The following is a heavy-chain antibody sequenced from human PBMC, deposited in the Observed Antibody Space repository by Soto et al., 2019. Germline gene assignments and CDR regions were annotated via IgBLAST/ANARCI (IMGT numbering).Heavy chain of an antibody. CDR2: INPGGSEK. Sequence: EGQLVESGGGLVQPGGSLRLSCAASGFRFSGYWMGWARQFPGKRLEWVANINPGGSEKYNVDSVKGRFTISRENPKNSMYLQMDSLRVEDTAVYYCASFGPSLYAHHPSDYEGQGALGTVSS. D-gene: IGHD2-8*01. V-gene: IGHV3-7*01. J-gene: IGHJ4*02. CDR1: GFRFSGYW. CDR3: ASFGPSLYAHHPSDY.